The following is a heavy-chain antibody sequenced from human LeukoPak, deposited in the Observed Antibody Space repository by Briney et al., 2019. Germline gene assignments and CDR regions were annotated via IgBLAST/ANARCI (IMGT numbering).Heavy chain of an antibody. J-gene: IGHJ5*02. CDR1: EFTSSNYW. D-gene: IGHD6-13*01. CDR3: ARDRKAASGGGFDP. V-gene: IGHV3-74*01. CDR2: INGAGSSA. Sequence: PGGSLRLSCAASEFTSSNYWMHWVRQVPGKGLVWVSRINGAGSSASYADSVRGRFTISRDNAKNTLYLQMNSLRADDTAVYYCARDRKAASGGGFDPWGQGTLVTVSS.